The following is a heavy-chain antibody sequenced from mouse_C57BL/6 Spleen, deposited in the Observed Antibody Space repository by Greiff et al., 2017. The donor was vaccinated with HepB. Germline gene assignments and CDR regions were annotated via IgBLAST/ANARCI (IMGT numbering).Heavy chain of an antibody. CDR1: GYTFTDHT. CDR2: IYPRDGST. J-gene: IGHJ4*01. V-gene: IGHV1-78*01. CDR3: ARWYYYGSSYYYAMDY. D-gene: IGHD1-1*01. Sequence: VQLQQSDAELVKPGASVKISCKVSGYTFTDHTIHWMKQRPEQGLEWIGYIYPRDGSTKYNEKFKGKATLTADKSSSTAYMQLNSLTSEDSAVYFCARWYYYGSSYYYAMDYWGQGTSVTVSS.